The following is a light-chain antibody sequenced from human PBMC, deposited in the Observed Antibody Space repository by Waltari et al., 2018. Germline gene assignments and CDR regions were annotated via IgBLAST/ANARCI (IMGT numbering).Light chain of an antibody. Sequence: QLVLTQSPSASASLGASVKLTCTLSSGHSTYAIAWHQQQPEKGPRYLMKLNIDGSHIKGDGIPYRFSGSSSGTERYLTISNLQSEDEADYYCQTWGTGIQVFGGGTKLTVL. CDR1: SGHSTYA. V-gene: IGLV4-69*02. CDR3: QTWGTGIQV. CDR2: LNIDGSH. J-gene: IGLJ3*02.